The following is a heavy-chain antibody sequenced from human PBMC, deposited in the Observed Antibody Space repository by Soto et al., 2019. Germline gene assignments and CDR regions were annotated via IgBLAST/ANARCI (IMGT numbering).Heavy chain of an antibody. CDR2: ISKDGSVI. V-gene: IGHV3-30-3*01. Sequence: GGSLRLSCAASGFSFSRFAIHWVRQAPGKGLEWVAVISKDGSVIYYADSVKGRFTISRDNSKSSLFLQVNSLTSEDTAVYHCARSRSGTVPDSLGFWGQGTLVTVSS. D-gene: IGHD3-10*01. CDR3: ARSRSGTVPDSLGF. J-gene: IGHJ4*02. CDR1: GFSFSRFA.